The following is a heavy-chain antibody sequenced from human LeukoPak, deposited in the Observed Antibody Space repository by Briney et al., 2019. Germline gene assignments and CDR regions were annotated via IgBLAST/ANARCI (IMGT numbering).Heavy chain of an antibody. CDR2: IYHSGST. J-gene: IGHJ4*02. CDR3: ARQYCSSTSCNSDY. V-gene: IGHV4-4*02. Sequence: SETLSLTCAVSGGSISSSNWWSWVRQPPGKGLEWIGEIYHSGSTNYNPSLKSRVTISVDKSKNQFSLKLSSVTAADTAVYYCARQYCSSTSCNSDYWGQGTLVTVSS. CDR1: GGSISSSNW. D-gene: IGHD2-2*01.